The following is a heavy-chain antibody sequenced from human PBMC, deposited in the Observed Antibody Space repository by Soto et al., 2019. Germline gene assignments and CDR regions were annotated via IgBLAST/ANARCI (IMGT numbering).Heavy chain of an antibody. D-gene: IGHD1-26*01. CDR1: GFTFSSYA. V-gene: IGHV3-23*01. CDR2: ISGSGGRT. J-gene: IGHJ6*02. CDR3: AKDPPPSGSKFHYYYYGMYV. Sequence: PGGSLRLSCAASGFTFSSYAMSWVRQTLGKGLEWISAISGSGGRTYYVDSVKGRFTITRDNSKNTLSLQMNSLRAEDTAAYYCAKDPPPSGSKFHYYYYGMYVWGQGTTVTVSS.